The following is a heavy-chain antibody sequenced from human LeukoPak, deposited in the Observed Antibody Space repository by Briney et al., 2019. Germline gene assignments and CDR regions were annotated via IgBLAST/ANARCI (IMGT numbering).Heavy chain of an antibody. Sequence: SETLSLTCAVYGGSFSGYYWSWIRQPPGKGLEWIGSIYYSGSTYYNPSLKSRVTISVDTSKNQFSLKLSSVTAADTAVYYCARRWYHDYWGQGTLVTVSS. CDR1: GGSFSGYY. CDR3: ARRWYHDY. CDR2: IYYSGST. V-gene: IGHV4-34*01. D-gene: IGHD4-23*01. J-gene: IGHJ4*02.